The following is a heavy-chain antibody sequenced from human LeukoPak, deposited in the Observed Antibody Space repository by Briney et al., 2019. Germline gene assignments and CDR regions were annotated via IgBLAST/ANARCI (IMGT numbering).Heavy chain of an antibody. CDR2: IYYSGST. D-gene: IGHD3-22*01. J-gene: IGHJ4*02. CDR1: GGSISSYY. V-gene: IGHV4-59*01. CDR3: ARDAYDSSGYRNYFDY. Sequence: ASETLSLTCTVSGGSISSYYWSWIRQPPGKGLEWLGYIYYSGSTNYNPSLKSRVTISVDTSKNQFSLKLSSVTAADTAVYYCARDAYDSSGYRNYFDYWGQGTLVTVSS.